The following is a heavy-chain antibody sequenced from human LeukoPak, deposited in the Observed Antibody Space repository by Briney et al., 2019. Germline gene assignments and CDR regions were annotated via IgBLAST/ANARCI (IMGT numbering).Heavy chain of an antibody. D-gene: IGHD3-10*01. CDR2: IYYSGST. V-gene: IGHV4-59*01. J-gene: IGHJ3*02. CDR3: ARGDGSGSYIAMMSWGI. CDR1: RGSTSTYY. Sequence: SETLSLTCTVSRGSTSTYYWSWVRQPPGKGLEWIGYIYYSGSTNYNPSLKSRVTTSVDTSKNQFSLKLSSVTAADTAVYYCARGDGSGSYIAMMSWGIWGQGTMVTVSS.